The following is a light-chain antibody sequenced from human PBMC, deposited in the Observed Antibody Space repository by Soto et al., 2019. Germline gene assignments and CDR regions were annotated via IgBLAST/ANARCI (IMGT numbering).Light chain of an antibody. Sequence: DIQMTQSPSSLSASVGDRVTITCRARQNINNCVNWYQQKPGKAPKLLLYAASILHSGVPSRFSGSGSGTDFTLTIDNLQPDYFASYCCQQSYSSAPLTFGGGTKVESK. CDR3: QQSYSSAPLT. CDR2: AAS. V-gene: IGKV1-39*01. J-gene: IGKJ4*01. CDR1: QNINNC.